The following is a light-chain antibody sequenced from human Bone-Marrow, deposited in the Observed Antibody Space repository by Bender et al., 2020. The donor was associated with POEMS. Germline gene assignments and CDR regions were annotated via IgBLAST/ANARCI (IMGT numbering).Light chain of an antibody. CDR3: QTWGTGPWV. Sequence: QLVLTQSPSASASLGASVKLTCTLSSGHSSYAIAWHQQQPEKGLRYVMKVSSDGSHTKGDGIPDRFSGSSSGAQRYLTISSLQSEDEGDYYCQTWGTGPWVFGGGTKLTVL. CDR2: VSSDGSH. V-gene: IGLV4-69*01. CDR1: SGHSSYA. J-gene: IGLJ3*02.